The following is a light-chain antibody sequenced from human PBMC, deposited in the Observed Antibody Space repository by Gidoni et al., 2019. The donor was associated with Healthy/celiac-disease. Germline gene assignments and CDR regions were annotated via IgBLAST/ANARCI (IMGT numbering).Light chain of an antibody. CDR1: QSISSW. V-gene: IGKV1-5*01. Sequence: DIQIPQSPSTLSASVGDRVTITCRASQSISSWLAWYQQKPGKAPKLLIYDASSLESGVPSRFSGSGSGTEFTLTISSLQPDDFATYYCQQYNSYRTFGQGTKVEIK. CDR2: DAS. J-gene: IGKJ1*01. CDR3: QQYNSYRT.